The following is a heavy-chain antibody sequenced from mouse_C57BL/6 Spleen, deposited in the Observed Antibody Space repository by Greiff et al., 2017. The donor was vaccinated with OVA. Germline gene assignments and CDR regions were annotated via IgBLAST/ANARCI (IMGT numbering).Heavy chain of an antibody. J-gene: IGHJ2*01. CDR1: GYTFTSYW. V-gene: IGHV1-50*01. Sequence: QVQLQQPGAELVKPGASVKLSCKASGYTFTSYWMQWVKQRPGQGLEWIGEIDPSDSYTNYNQKFKGKATLTVDTSSSTAYMQLSRLTSEDSAVYYCARPYGSSYYFDYWGQGTTLTVSS. D-gene: IGHD1-1*01. CDR2: IDPSDSYT. CDR3: ARPYGSSYYFDY.